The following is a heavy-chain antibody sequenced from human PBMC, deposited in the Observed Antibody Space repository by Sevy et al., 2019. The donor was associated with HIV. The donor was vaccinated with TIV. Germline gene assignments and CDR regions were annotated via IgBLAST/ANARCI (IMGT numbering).Heavy chain of an antibody. J-gene: IGHJ4*02. Sequence: SETLSLTCTVSGGSISSGRNYWNWIRQSAGKGLEWIGRIYISGDTNYNPSLKSRVTISLDTSKKQFSLKLTSVTAADTAVYYCARDGSSGIQWFDYWGQGILVTVSS. V-gene: IGHV4-61*02. CDR3: ARDGSSGIQWFDY. D-gene: IGHD6-25*01. CDR1: GGSISSGRNY. CDR2: IYISGDT.